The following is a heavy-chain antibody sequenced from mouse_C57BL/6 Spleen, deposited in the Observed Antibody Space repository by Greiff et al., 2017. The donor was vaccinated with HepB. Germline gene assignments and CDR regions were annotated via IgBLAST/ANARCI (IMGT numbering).Heavy chain of an antibody. CDR1: GFSLTSYG. D-gene: IGHD2-12*01. J-gene: IGHJ3*01. CDR2: IWGVGST. V-gene: IGHV2-6*01. Sequence: VMLVESGPGLVAPSQSLSITCTVSGFSLTSYGVDWVRQSPGKGLEWLGVIWGVGSTNYNSALKSRLSISKDNSKSQVFLKMNSLQTDDTAMYYCASGNSHWGFAYWGQGTLVTVSA. CDR3: ASGNSHWGFAY.